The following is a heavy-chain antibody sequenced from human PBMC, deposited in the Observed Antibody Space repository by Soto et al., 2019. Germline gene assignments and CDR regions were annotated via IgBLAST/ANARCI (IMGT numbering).Heavy chain of an antibody. CDR1: GGTFSRYA. CDR3: ARDRSGYGVGWFDP. D-gene: IGHD3-3*01. Sequence: QVQLVQSGAEVKKPGSSVKVSCKASGGTFSRYAISWVRQAPGQGLEWMGGIIPIFGTANYAQKFQGRVTITADESTSTAYMELSSLRSEDTAVYYCARDRSGYGVGWFDPWGQGTLVTVSS. J-gene: IGHJ5*02. CDR2: IIPIFGTA. V-gene: IGHV1-69*01.